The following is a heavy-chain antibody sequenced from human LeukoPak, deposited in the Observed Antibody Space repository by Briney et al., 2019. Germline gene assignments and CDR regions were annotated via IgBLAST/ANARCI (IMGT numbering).Heavy chain of an antibody. CDR3: ARVVTIFGVVADAFDI. CDR1: GGSISSYY. D-gene: IGHD3-3*01. J-gene: IGHJ3*02. CDR2: IYTSGST. V-gene: IGHV4-4*07. Sequence: KPSETLSLTCTVSGGSISSYYWSWIRQPAGKGLEWIGRIYTSGSTNYNPSLKSRVTMSVDTSKNQFSLKLSSVTAADTAVYYCARVVTIFGVVADAFDIWGQGTMVTVSS.